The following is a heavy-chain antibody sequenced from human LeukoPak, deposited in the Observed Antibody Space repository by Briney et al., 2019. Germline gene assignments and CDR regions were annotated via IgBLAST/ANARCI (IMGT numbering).Heavy chain of an antibody. Sequence: ASVKVSCKASGGTFSSYAISWVRQAPGQGLEWMGGIIPIFGKANYAQKFQGRVTITADEFTRTAYMELNSLRSEDTAVYYCARGWLADTTVVTPYNYWGRGTLVSVSS. CDR2: IIPIFGKA. CDR3: ARGWLADTTVVTPYNY. D-gene: IGHD4-23*01. V-gene: IGHV1-69*13. CDR1: GGTFSSYA. J-gene: IGHJ4*02.